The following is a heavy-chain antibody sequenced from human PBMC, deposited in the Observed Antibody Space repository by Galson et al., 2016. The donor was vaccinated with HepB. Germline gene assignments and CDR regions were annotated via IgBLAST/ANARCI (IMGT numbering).Heavy chain of an antibody. Sequence: SLRLSCAVSGFTFSGHWMSWVRQAPGKGPEWVANIKEDGSEKYYVDSVKGRFTISRDNAKNSLNLQMNSLRAEATAVYYCAKVRVGWGYVFDFWGHGTKVTVSS. CDR2: IKEDGSEK. D-gene: IGHD6-19*01. J-gene: IGHJ3*01. V-gene: IGHV3-7*03. CDR3: AKVRVGWGYVFDF. CDR1: GFTFSGHW.